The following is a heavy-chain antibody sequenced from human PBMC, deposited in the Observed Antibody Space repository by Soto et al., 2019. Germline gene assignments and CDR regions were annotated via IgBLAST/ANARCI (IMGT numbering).Heavy chain of an antibody. J-gene: IGHJ6*02. D-gene: IGHD2-8*01. Sequence: PGGSLRLSCAASGFTFSSYGMHWVRQAPGKGLEWVAVISYDGSNKYYADSVKGRFTISRDNSKNTLYLQMNSLRAEDTAVYYCAKDQWYRDVWGQGTTVTVSS. CDR3: AKDQWYRDV. CDR1: GFTFSSYG. CDR2: ISYDGSNK. V-gene: IGHV3-30*18.